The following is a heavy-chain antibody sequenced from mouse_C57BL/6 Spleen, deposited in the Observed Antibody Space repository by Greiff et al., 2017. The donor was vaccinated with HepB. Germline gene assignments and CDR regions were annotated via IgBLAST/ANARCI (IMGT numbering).Heavy chain of an antibody. Sequence: VQLQQSGPELVKPGASVKISCKASGYAFSSSWMNWVKQRPGKGLEWIGRIYPGDGDTNYNGKFKGKATLTADKSSSTAYMQLSSLTSEDSAVYFCARGYDYDGGFAYWGQGTLVTVSA. CDR3: ARGYDYDGGFAY. CDR2: IYPGDGDT. D-gene: IGHD2-4*01. CDR1: GYAFSSSW. V-gene: IGHV1-82*01. J-gene: IGHJ3*01.